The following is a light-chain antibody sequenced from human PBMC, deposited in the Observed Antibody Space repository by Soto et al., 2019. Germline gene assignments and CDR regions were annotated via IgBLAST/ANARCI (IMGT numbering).Light chain of an antibody. Sequence: VLTQSPDTLSLSPGERATLSCRASQSVGSSSLGWYQQKPGQAPSLLIYAASFRATGTPERFSGSGSGRDFTLTISRLEPEDVAVYYCQQSVKSPWTFGQGTKVDIK. V-gene: IGKV3-20*01. CDR1: QSVGSSS. J-gene: IGKJ1*01. CDR2: AAS. CDR3: QQSVKSPWT.